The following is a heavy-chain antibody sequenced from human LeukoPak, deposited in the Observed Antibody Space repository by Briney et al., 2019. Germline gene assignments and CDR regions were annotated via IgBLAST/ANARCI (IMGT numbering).Heavy chain of an antibody. CDR3: ARHRSGWLQSSFDY. D-gene: IGHD5-24*01. Sequence: PSETLSLTCTVSGGSISSYYWSWIRQPPGKGLEWIGYIYYSGSTNYNPALKSRVTISVDTSKNQFSLKLSSVTAADTAVYYCARHRSGWLQSSFDYWGQGTLVTVSS. CDR1: GGSISSYY. J-gene: IGHJ4*02. CDR2: IYYSGST. V-gene: IGHV4-59*08.